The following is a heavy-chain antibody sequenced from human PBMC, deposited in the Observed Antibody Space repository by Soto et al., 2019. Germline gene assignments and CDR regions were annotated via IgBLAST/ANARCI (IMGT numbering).Heavy chain of an antibody. CDR2: MNPNSGNT. CDR3: ARRSYCSGGSCYPSSWYFDL. V-gene: IGHV1-8*01. CDR1: GYTITSYD. Sequence: ASVNVSCQASGYTITSYDINWVRQATGQGLEWMGWMNPNSGNTGYAQKFQGRVTMTRNTSISTAYMELSSLRSEDTAVYYCARRSYCSGGSCYPSSWYFDLWGRGTLVTVSS. D-gene: IGHD2-15*01. J-gene: IGHJ2*01.